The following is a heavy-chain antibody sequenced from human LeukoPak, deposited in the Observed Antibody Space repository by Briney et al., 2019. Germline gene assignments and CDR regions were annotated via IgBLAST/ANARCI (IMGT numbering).Heavy chain of an antibody. CDR1: GGTFISYA. J-gene: IGHJ5*02. CDR2: IIPIFGTA. CDR3: ARVRIAAHANWFDP. V-gene: IGHV1-69*05. Sequence: ASVKVSCKASGGTFISYAISWVRQAPGQGLEWMGRIIPIFGTANYAQKFQGRVTITTDESTSTAYMELSSLRSEDTAVYYCARVRIAAHANWFDPWGQGTLVTVSS. D-gene: IGHD6-6*01.